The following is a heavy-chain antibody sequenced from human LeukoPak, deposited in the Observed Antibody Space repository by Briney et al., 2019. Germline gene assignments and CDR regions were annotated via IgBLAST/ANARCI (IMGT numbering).Heavy chain of an antibody. J-gene: IGHJ4*02. CDR1: GGSISSNY. CDR3: ARTFDTSGYFYYYDN. Sequence: SETLSLTCTVSGGSISSNYLSWIRQPPGKGLEWIGYIHKNVGTNYNPSLKSRVTISLDTSKNQFSLKLSSVTAADTAVYYCARTFDTSGYFYYYDNWGQGTLVTVSS. V-gene: IGHV4-59*01. D-gene: IGHD3-22*01. CDR2: IHKNVGT.